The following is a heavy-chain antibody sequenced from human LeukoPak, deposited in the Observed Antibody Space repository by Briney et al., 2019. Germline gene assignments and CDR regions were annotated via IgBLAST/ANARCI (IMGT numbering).Heavy chain of an antibody. Sequence: GGSLRLSCAASGFTFSSYAMHWVRQAPGKGLEWVAVISYDGSNKYYADSVKGRFTISRDNSKNTLYLQMNSLRAEDTAAYYCARDASIGYSYGFYWGQGTLVTVSS. D-gene: IGHD5-18*01. CDR3: ARDASIGYSYGFY. CDR2: ISYDGSNK. CDR1: GFTFSSYA. J-gene: IGHJ4*02. V-gene: IGHV3-30*04.